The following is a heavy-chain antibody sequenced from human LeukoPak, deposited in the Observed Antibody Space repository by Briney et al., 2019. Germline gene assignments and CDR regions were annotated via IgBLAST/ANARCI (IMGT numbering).Heavy chain of an antibody. D-gene: IGHD3-22*01. CDR1: GFTFSYHW. CDR3: ARGPGSSGGAYVGDY. CDR2: IDGGGSST. J-gene: IGHJ4*01. V-gene: IGHV3-74*01. Sequence: GGSLRLSCGASGFTFSYHWMHWVRHVPGKGLVWVSRIDGGGSSTSYADSVKGRFSISRDNAKSTLYLQMSSLRAEDTAVYYCARGPGSSGGAYVGDYWGPGTLVTVSS.